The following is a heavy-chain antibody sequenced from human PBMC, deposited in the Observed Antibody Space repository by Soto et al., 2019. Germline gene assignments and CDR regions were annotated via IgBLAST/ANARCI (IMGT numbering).Heavy chain of an antibody. D-gene: IGHD3-3*01. CDR2: IGTAGDT. CDR1: GFTFSSYD. Sequence: GGSLRLSCAASGFTFSSYDMHWVRQATGKGLEWVSAIGTAGDTYYPGSVKGRFTISRENAKNSLYLQMNSLRAEDTAVYYCARALYEDLNTIFGVVTPFGGFDPWGQGTLVTVSS. J-gene: IGHJ5*02. V-gene: IGHV3-13*01. CDR3: ARALYEDLNTIFGVVTPFGGFDP.